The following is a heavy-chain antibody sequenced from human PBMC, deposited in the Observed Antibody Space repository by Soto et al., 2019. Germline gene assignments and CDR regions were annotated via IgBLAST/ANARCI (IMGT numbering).Heavy chain of an antibody. V-gene: IGHV1-69*06. CDR1: GGTINNYV. CDR2: IFPVSVTS. CDR3: ARDYLRTTSSGFYYGIDV. D-gene: IGHD6-6*01. Sequence: QVQLVQSGAEVKKPGSSVKISCKASGGTINNYVINWVRQAPGQGLEWMGGIFPVSVTSYYAQKFQDRVTLSADKSTTTAYMELSSLRSEDTAMYYCARDYLRTTSSGFYYGIDVWGQGTTVTVSS. J-gene: IGHJ6*02.